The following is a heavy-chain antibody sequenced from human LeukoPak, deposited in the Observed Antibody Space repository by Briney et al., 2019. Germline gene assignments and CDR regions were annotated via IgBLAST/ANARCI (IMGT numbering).Heavy chain of an antibody. V-gene: IGHV1-8*01. CDR3: YLGAATSGGLFDY. CDR2: MNPNSGNT. D-gene: IGHD6-13*01. J-gene: IGHJ4*02. CDR1: GYTFTSYD. Sequence: ASVKVSCKASGYTFTSYDINWVRQATGQGLEWMGWMNPNSGNTGYAQKFQGRVTMTRNTSISTACMELSSLGSEDTAVYYCYLGAATSGGLFDYWGQGTLVTVSS.